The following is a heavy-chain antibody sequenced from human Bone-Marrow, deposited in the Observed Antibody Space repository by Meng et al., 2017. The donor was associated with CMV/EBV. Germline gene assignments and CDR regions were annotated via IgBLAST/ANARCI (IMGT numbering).Heavy chain of an antibody. CDR1: GYTFNAYG. D-gene: IGHD3-3*01. CDR2: VSGYNGKT. J-gene: IGHJ4*02. V-gene: IGHV1-18*01. Sequence: ASVKVSCKPSGYTFNAYGINWVRQAPGQGLEWLGWVSGYNGKTDYAQKFQGRVIMTTDTSTSKAYMELRSLRADDTAVYYCARAAHTIFGVVIMTDFDYWGQGTLVTVSS. CDR3: ARAAHTIFGVVIMTDFDY.